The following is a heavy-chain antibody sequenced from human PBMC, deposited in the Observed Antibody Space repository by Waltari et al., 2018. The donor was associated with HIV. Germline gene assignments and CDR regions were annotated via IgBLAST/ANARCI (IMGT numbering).Heavy chain of an antibody. CDR3: ARGGYYYDSSGSHAFDI. CDR1: GGSISSSSYY. V-gene: IGHV4-39*07. D-gene: IGHD3-22*01. Sequence: QLQLQESGPGLVKPSETLSLTCTVSGGSISSSSYYWGWIRQPPGKGLEWIGSIYYSGSTYYNPSLKSRVTISVDTSKNQFSLKLSSVTAADTAVYYCARGGYYYDSSGSHAFDIWGQGTMVTVSS. CDR2: IYYSGST. J-gene: IGHJ3*02.